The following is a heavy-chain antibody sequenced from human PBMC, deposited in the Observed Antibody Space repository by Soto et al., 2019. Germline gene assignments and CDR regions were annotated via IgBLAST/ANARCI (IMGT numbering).Heavy chain of an antibody. CDR2: ISYDGSNK. D-gene: IGHD6-19*01. V-gene: IGHV3-30*18. J-gene: IGHJ6*02. CDR1: GFTFSSYG. CDR3: VKDGSSGWPYYYGVDV. Sequence: PGGSLRLSCAASGFTFSSYGMHWVRQAPGKGLEWVAVISYDGSNKYYADSLKGRFTVSRDNSKNTLYLQMSSLRAEDTAVYYCVKDGSSGWPYYYGVDVWGQGTTVTVSS.